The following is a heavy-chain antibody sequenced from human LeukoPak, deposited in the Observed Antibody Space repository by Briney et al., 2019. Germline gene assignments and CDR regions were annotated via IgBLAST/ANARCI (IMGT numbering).Heavy chain of an antibody. D-gene: IGHD1-7*01. Sequence: PGGXXRLSCAASGFTFSSYAMSWVRQAPGKGLEWVSAISGSGGSTYYADSVKGRFTISRDNSKNTLYLQMNSLRAEDTAVYYCAKVIYWDFPDNYFDYWGQGTLVTVSS. V-gene: IGHV3-23*01. CDR3: AKVIYWDFPDNYFDY. J-gene: IGHJ4*02. CDR1: GFTFSSYA. CDR2: ISGSGGST.